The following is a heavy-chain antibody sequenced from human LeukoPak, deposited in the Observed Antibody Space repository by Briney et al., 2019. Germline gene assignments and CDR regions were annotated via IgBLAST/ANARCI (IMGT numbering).Heavy chain of an antibody. CDR1: GFTFSSYA. V-gene: IGHV3-23*01. CDR3: AKDIGAHQFDS. Sequence: GGSLRLSCAASGFTFSSYAMTWVRQAPGKGLEWVSVISGSGGSTYYADSVKGRFTISRDNSKNTLYLQMNSLRAEDTAVYYCAKDIGAHQFDSWGQGTLVIVSS. CDR2: ISGSGGST. J-gene: IGHJ4*02. D-gene: IGHD3-10*01.